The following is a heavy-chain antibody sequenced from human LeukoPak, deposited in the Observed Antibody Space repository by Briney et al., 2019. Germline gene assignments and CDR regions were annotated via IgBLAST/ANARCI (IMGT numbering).Heavy chain of an antibody. CDR2: IYYSGST. CDR1: GGSISSGGYY. CDR3: ASSPSIAVAGIDY. V-gene: IGHV4-39*01. D-gene: IGHD6-19*01. Sequence: KTSETLSLTCTVSGGSISSGGYYWGWIRQPPGKGLEWIGSIYYSGSTYYNPSLKSRVTISVDTSKNQFSLKLSSVTAADTAVYYCASSPSIAVAGIDYWGQGTLVTVSS. J-gene: IGHJ4*02.